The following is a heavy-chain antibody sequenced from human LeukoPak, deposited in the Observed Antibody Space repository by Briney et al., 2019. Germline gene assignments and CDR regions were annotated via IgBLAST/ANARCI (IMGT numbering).Heavy chain of an antibody. Sequence: PSETLSLTCTVSGGSIRNYYWSWIRQPAGKGLEWIGRIYPSGSTNYNPSLESRVTMSVDTSKNQFSLKLSSVTAADTAVYYCARADYSYVSYWGQGILVTVSS. CDR3: ARADYSYVSY. J-gene: IGHJ4*02. CDR1: GGSIRNYY. CDR2: IYPSGST. D-gene: IGHD5-18*01. V-gene: IGHV4-4*07.